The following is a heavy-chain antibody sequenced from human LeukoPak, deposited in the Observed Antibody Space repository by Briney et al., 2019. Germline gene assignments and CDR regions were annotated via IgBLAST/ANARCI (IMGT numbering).Heavy chain of an antibody. CDR2: IYYSGST. D-gene: IGHD1-26*01. CDR3: AXXXXWGATRADAFDI. Sequence: PSETLSLTCTVSGGSISSYYWSWIRQPPGKGLEWIGYIYYSGSTNYNPSLKSRVTISVDTSKNQFSLKLSSVTAADTAVYYCAXXXXWGATRADAFDIWGQGTMVTVSS. CDR1: GGSISSYY. V-gene: IGHV4-59*08. J-gene: IGHJ3*02.